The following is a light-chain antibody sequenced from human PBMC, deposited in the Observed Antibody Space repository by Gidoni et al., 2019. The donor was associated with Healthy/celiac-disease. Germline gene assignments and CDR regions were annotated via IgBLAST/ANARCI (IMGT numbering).Light chain of an antibody. J-gene: IGLJ7*01. Sequence: SVLTQPPSASGTPGQRVTISCSGSSSNIVSNTVNWYQQLPGTAPKLLIYRNNQRPSGVPDRFSGSKSGTSASLAISGLQSEDEADYYCAAWDDSLNGPVFGGGTQLTVL. CDR3: AAWDDSLNGPV. CDR1: SSNIVSNT. V-gene: IGLV1-44*01. CDR2: RNN.